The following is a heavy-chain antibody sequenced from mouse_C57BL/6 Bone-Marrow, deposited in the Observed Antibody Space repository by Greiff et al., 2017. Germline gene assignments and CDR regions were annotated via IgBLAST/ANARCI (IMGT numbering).Heavy chain of an antibody. J-gene: IGHJ1*03. CDR1: GYSITSDY. Sequence: EVKLLESGPGLAKPSQTLSLTCSVTGYSITSDYWNWIRKFPGNKLEYMGYISYSGSTYYNPSLKSRISITRDTSKDQYYLQLNSVTTEDTATYYSVRDYYGRSASDCEVWGTGTTGTVSS. CDR2: ISYSGST. D-gene: IGHD1-1*01. CDR3: VRDYYGRSASDCEV. V-gene: IGHV3-8*01.